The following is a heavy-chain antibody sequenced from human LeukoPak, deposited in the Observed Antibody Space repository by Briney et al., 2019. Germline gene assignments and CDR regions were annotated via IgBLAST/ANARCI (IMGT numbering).Heavy chain of an antibody. CDR1: GFTFSSYS. CDR2: INWNGGST. J-gene: IGHJ4*02. Sequence: PGGSLRLSCAASGFTFSSYSMNWVRQAPGKGLEWVSGINWNGGSTGYADSVKGRFTISRDNAKNSLYLQMNSLRAEDTALYYCARDGRGGLFDYWGQGTLVTVSS. D-gene: IGHD3-16*01. CDR3: ARDGRGGLFDY. V-gene: IGHV3-20*04.